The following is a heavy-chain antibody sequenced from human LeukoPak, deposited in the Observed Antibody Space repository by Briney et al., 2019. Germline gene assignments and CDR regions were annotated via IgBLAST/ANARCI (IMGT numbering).Heavy chain of an antibody. CDR1: GFTFSSYW. Sequence: PGGSLRLSCAASGFTFSSYWMSWVRQAPGKGLEWVANIKQDGSEKYYVDSVKGRFTISRDNAKNSLYLQMNSLRAEDTAVYYCARTTDFWYCSSTSCPMDAFDIWGQGTMATVSS. J-gene: IGHJ3*02. D-gene: IGHD2-2*01. CDR2: IKQDGSEK. V-gene: IGHV3-7*01. CDR3: ARTTDFWYCSSTSCPMDAFDI.